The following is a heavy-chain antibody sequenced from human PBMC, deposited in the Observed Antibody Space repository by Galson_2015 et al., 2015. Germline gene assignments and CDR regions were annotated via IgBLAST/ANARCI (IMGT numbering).Heavy chain of an antibody. J-gene: IGHJ4*02. V-gene: IGHV3-23*01. CDR1: GFTFSSYP. CDR2: ISASGGST. D-gene: IGHD5-18*01. CDR3: AKDYGGTAMGKSYLDN. Sequence: SLRLSCAASGFTFSSYPMGWVRQAPGKGLEWVSGISASGGSTYYADSVKGRFTISRDSSKNTLYLQMNSLRPEDTAVCYCAKDYGGTAMGKSYLDNRGPGTLVSVSS.